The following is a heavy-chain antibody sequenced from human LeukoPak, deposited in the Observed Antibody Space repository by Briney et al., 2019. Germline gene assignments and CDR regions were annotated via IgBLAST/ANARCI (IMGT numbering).Heavy chain of an antibody. V-gene: IGHV3-33*01. J-gene: IGHJ3*02. CDR2: IWYDGSNK. D-gene: IGHD3-10*01. Sequence: GGSLRLSCAASGFTFSSYGMHWVRQAPGKGLEWVAVIWYDGSNKYYADSVKGRFTISRDNSKNTLYLQMNSLRAEDTAVYYCARTQAPTYYYGSGNGDAFDIWGQGTMVTVSS. CDR3: ARTQAPTYYYGSGNGDAFDI. CDR1: GFTFSSYG.